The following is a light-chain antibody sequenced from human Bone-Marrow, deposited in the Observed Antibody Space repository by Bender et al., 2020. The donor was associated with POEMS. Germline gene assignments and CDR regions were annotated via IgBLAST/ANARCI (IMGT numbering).Light chain of an antibody. CDR3: AVWDDSLNGWV. Sequence: QSVLTQPPSVSGAPGQRVTISCTGSSSNIGTGYDVHWYQQLPGTAPKLLIYANNNRPSGVPDRFSGSRSGTSASLAISGLQSEDEADYYCAVWDDSLNGWVFGGGTKLTVL. V-gene: IGLV1-40*01. CDR2: ANN. CDR1: SSNIGTGYD. J-gene: IGLJ3*02.